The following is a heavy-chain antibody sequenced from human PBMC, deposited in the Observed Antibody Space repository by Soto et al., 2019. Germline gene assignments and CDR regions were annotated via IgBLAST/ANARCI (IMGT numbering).Heavy chain of an antibody. D-gene: IGHD3-22*01. CDR2: ISKDGGTK. CDR1: GFTFSSYG. J-gene: IGHJ4*02. Sequence: QVQLVESGGGVVQPGRSLRLSCAASGFTFSSYGMHWVRQAPGKGLEWVAVISKDGGTKYDADSVKGRFTISRDNSKNTLYLQMNRLRAEDTAVYYCAKETHSSGYGSYFDYWGQGTLVTVSS. V-gene: IGHV3-30*18. CDR3: AKETHSSGYGSYFDY.